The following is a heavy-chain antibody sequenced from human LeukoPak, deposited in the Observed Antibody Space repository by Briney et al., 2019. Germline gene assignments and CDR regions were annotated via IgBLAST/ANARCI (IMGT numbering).Heavy chain of an antibody. CDR3: ARDGSNYDFWSGYSSFDY. D-gene: IGHD3-3*01. CDR2: ISSSGSTI. J-gene: IGHJ4*02. V-gene: IGHV3-48*03. Sequence: PGGSLRLSCAASGFTFSSYEMNWVRQAPGKGLEWVSYISSSGSTIYYADSVKGRFTISRDNAKNSLYLQKNSLRAEDTAVYYCARDGSNYDFWSGYSSFDYWGQGTLVTVSS. CDR1: GFTFSSYE.